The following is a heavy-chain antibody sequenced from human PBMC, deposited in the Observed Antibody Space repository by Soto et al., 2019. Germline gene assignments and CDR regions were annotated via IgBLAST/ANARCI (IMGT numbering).Heavy chain of an antibody. D-gene: IGHD6-13*01. CDR3: AKSPAQQLAPSGY. J-gene: IGHJ4*02. V-gene: IGHV3-74*01. Sequence: SLRLSCAASGFTFSSYWMHWVRQAPGKGLVWVSRINSDGSSTSYADSVKGRFTISRDNAKNTLYLQMNSLRAEDTAVYYCAKSPAQQLAPSGYWGQGTLVTVSS. CDR2: INSDGSST. CDR1: GFTFSSYW.